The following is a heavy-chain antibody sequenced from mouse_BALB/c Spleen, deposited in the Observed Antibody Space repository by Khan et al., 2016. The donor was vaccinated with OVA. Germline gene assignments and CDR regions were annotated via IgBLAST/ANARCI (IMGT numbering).Heavy chain of an antibody. J-gene: IGHJ4*01. Sequence: QIQLVQSGPELKKPGETVKISCKASGYTFTNYGMNWVKQAPGKGLKWMGWINTYTGEPTYADDFKGRFAFSLETSASTAYSQINNLKNEDTATYFCTRRISYFALDYWGQGTSVTVSS. CDR2: INTYTGEP. V-gene: IGHV9-3-1*01. CDR1: GYTFTNYG. D-gene: IGHD2-4*01. CDR3: TRRISYFALDY.